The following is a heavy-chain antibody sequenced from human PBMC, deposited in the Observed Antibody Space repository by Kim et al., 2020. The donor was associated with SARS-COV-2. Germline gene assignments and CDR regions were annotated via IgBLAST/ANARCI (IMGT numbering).Heavy chain of an antibody. D-gene: IGHD2-8*01. CDR2: IYYSGST. CDR3: ARPVGYCTNGVCSPYFDY. CDR1: GGSISSSSYY. Sequence: SQTLSLTCTVSGGSISSSSYYWGWIRQPPGKGLEWIGSIYYSGSTYYNPSLKSRVTISVDTSKNQFSLKLSSVTAADTAVYYCARPVGYCTNGVCSPYFDYWGQGTLVTVSS. V-gene: IGHV4-39*01. J-gene: IGHJ4*02.